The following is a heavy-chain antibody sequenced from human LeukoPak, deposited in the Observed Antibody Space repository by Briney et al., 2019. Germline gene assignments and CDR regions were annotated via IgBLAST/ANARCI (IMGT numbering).Heavy chain of an antibody. Sequence: PSVRVSCKASVYTFTSYGISCVRQAPGQGLEWRGCIYPDSGATNYAQKFQGGVTMTRDTSIRTAYMELRSLRSDDTALYYCARFCLPKNIQWLEPHFWGQGTLVTVSS. CDR2: IYPDSGAT. CDR3: ARFCLPKNIQWLEPHF. V-gene: IGHV1-2*02. J-gene: IGHJ4*02. D-gene: IGHD6-19*01. CDR1: VYTFTSYG.